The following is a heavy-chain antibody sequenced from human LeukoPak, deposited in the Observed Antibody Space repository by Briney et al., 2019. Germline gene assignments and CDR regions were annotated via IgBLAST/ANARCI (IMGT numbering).Heavy chain of an antibody. CDR3: ASEPIVVVPAAIDGMDV. CDR1: GYTFTGYY. V-gene: IGHV1-2*06. J-gene: IGHJ6*02. D-gene: IGHD2-2*02. CDR2: INPNSGGT. Sequence: ASVKVSRKASGYTFTGYYMHWVRQAPGQGLEWMGRINPNSGGTNYAQKFQGRVTMTRDTSISTAYMELSRLRSDDTAVYYCASEPIVVVPAAIDGMDVWGQGTTVTVSS.